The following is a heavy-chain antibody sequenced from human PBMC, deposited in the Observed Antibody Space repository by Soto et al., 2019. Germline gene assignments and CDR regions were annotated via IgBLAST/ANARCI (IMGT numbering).Heavy chain of an antibody. J-gene: IGHJ6*02. CDR1: GFTFSSYA. D-gene: IGHD2-2*01. CDR2: ISTSGAYT. CDR3: AKDPYASPGATGPYGMDV. Sequence: EVQLLESGGGLVQPGGSLRLSCAASGFTFSSYAMSWVRQAPGKGLEWVSAISTSGAYTYYADSVKGRFTISRDNSKNTLYLQLNSPRAEDTAVYYYAKDPYASPGATGPYGMDVWGQGTTVTVSS. V-gene: IGHV3-23*01.